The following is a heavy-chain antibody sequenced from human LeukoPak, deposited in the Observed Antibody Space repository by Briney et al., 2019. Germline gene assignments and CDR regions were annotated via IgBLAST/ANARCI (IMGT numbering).Heavy chain of an antibody. CDR2: IRSDGSNK. CDR3: ARILDSAWGELGY. V-gene: IGHV3-30*02. J-gene: IGHJ4*02. CDR1: GFTLSDYY. D-gene: IGHD6-19*01. Sequence: PGGTPRLSFAASGFTLSDYYMHWVRQAPGKGLGWMAFIRSDGSNKYYADSVKGRFTISRDNSKNTLYLQMNSLGAEDTAVYYCARILDSAWGELGYWGQGTLVTVSS.